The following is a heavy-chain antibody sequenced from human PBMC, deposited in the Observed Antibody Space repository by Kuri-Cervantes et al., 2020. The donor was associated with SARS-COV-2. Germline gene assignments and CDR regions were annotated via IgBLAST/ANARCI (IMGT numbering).Heavy chain of an antibody. CDR3: VRIRAATVIADY. J-gene: IGHJ4*02. D-gene: IGHD4-11*01. V-gene: IGHV2-70*11. CDR2: IDWDDDK. Sequence: GPTLVKPTQTLTLTCTFSGFSLSTSGMCVSWIRQPPGKALEWLARIDWDDDKYYSTSLKTRLTISKDTSKNQVVLTMTNMDPVDTATYYCVRIRAATVIADYWGQGALVTVSS. CDR1: GFSLSTSGMC.